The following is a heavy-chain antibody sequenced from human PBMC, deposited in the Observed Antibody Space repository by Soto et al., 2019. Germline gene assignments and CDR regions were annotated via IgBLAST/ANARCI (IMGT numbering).Heavy chain of an antibody. D-gene: IGHD6-19*01. CDR2: IYYSGST. CDR3: ARGVDRQWADY. V-gene: IGHV4-59*01. CDR1: NDSMSNFF. J-gene: IGHJ4*02. Sequence: ETLSLTCSVSNDSMSNFFWSWIRQPPGKGLEWIGYIYYSGSTNYSPSLKSRVTISVDTSKNQFSLKLNSVTAADTAVYYCARGVDRQWADYWGQGTLVTVSS.